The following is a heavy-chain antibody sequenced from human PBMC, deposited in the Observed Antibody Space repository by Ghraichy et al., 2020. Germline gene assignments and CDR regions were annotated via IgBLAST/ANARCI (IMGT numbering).Heavy chain of an antibody. D-gene: IGHD3-22*01. J-gene: IGHJ5*02. Sequence: SQTLSLTCAISGDSVSSNSAAWNWIRQSPSRGLEWLGRTYYRSKWYNDYAVSVKSRITINPDTSKNQFSLQLNSVTPEDTAVYYCARTETITMIRDVGFDPWGQGTLVTVSS. CDR2: TYYRSKWYN. V-gene: IGHV6-1*01. CDR3: ARTETITMIRDVGFDP. CDR1: GDSVSSNSAA.